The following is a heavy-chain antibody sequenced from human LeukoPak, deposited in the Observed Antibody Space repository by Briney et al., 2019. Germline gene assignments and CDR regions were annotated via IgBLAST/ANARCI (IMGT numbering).Heavy chain of an antibody. CDR3: ARDGPLPISGSYDY. Sequence: GGSLRLSCAASGFTFSSYAMHWVRQAPGKGLEWVAVISYDGSNKYYADSVKGRFTISRDNSKNTLYLQMNSLRAEDTAVYYCARDGPLPISGSYDYWGQGTLVTVSS. CDR2: ISYDGSNK. J-gene: IGHJ4*02. V-gene: IGHV3-30*04. D-gene: IGHD1-26*01. CDR1: GFTFSSYA.